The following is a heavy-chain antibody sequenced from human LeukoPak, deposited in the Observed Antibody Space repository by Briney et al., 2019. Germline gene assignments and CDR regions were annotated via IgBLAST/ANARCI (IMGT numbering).Heavy chain of an antibody. CDR2: IIVYNGNT. CDR1: GYTFTNYG. CDR3: ARVIVGATSGDY. D-gene: IGHD1-26*01. V-gene: IGHV1-18*01. J-gene: IGHJ4*02. Sequence: ASVKVSCKASGYTFTNYGVSRVRQAPGQGLEWMGWIIVYNGNTNYAQSLQGRVTMTTDTSTSTAYMELRSLGSDDTAVYYCARVIVGATSGDYWGQGTLVTVSS.